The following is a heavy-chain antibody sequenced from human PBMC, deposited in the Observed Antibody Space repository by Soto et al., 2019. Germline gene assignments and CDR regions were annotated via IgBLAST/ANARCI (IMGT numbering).Heavy chain of an antibody. V-gene: IGHV4-4*02. CDR1: GDSVSSPYY. J-gene: IGHJ4*02. CDR2: VFHTGTT. Sequence: QVQLQESGPGLVKPSGTLSLTCAVSGDSVSSPYYWCWVRQPPGKGLEWIGEVFHTGTTSYNPSLRXXVTISMAKSNNQFSLDLTSVTAADTAVYYCARSAGWYAVHSWGPGTLVIVSS. D-gene: IGHD6-19*01. CDR3: ARSAGWYAVHS.